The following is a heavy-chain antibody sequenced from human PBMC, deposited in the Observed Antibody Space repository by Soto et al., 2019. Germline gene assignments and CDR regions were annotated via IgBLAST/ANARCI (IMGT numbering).Heavy chain of an antibody. CDR3: GTHHRVNFFAY. D-gene: IGHD2-21*01. CDR2: INAGNGYT. V-gene: IGHV1-3*01. J-gene: IGHJ4*02. CDR1: GYTFTSYA. Sequence: QVQLVQSGAEVKKPGASVKVSCKASGYTFTSYAMHWVRQAPGQRLEWMGWINAGNGYTKYSQKFQGRVTITRDTSASTANMELSSLRSEDTAVYYCGTHHRVNFFAYWGQGTLVTVSS.